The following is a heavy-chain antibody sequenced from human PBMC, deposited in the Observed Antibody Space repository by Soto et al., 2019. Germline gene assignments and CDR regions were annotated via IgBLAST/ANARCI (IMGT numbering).Heavy chain of an antibody. V-gene: IGHV4-59*01. CDR1: GGSISSYY. CDR2: IYYSGST. D-gene: IGHD3-3*01. CDR3: ARSMEWLYFDP. J-gene: IGHJ5*02. Sequence: PSETLSLTCTVSGGSISSYYWSWIRQPPGKGLEWIGYIYYSGSTNYNPSLKSRVTISVDTSKNQFSLKLSSVTAADTAVYYCARSMEWLYFDPWGQGTLVTVSS.